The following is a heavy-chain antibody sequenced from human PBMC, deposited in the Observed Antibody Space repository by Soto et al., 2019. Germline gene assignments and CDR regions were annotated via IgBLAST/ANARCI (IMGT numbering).Heavy chain of an antibody. V-gene: IGHV3-23*01. CDR1: GFTFSSYA. J-gene: IGHJ4*02. D-gene: IGHD3-3*01. CDR3: AKETVRGNHDFWSGYYPPDFDY. CDR2: ISGSGGST. Sequence: GSLRLSCAASGFTFSSYAMSWVRQAPGKGLEWVSAISGSGGSTYYADSVKGRFTISRDNSKNTLYLQMNSLRAEDTAVYYCAKETVRGNHDFWSGYYPPDFDYWGQGTLVTVSS.